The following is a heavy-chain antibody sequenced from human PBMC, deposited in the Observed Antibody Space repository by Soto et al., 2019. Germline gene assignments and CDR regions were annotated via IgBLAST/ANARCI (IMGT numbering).Heavy chain of an antibody. V-gene: IGHV3-53*01. D-gene: IGHD6-19*01. CDR3: AGVQWLAYYYYYGMDV. J-gene: IGHJ6*02. CDR2: IYSGGST. CDR1: GFTVSSNY. Sequence: EVQLVESGGGLIQPGGSLRLSCAASGFTVSSNYMSWVRQAPGKGLEWVSVIYSGGSTYYADSVKGRFTISRDNSKNTLYLQMNSLRAEDTAVYYCAGVQWLAYYYYYGMDVWGQGTTVTVSS.